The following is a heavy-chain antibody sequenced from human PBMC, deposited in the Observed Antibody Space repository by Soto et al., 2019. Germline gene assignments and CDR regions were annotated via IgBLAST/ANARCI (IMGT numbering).Heavy chain of an antibody. CDR3: ARRGSGSYYDY. CDR1: GFTFSSYA. J-gene: IGHJ4*02. Sequence: SGFTFSSYAMRWVRQAPVKGLEWVSAISGSGGSTYYADSVKDRFTISRDNSKNTLYLQMNSLRAEDTAVYYCARRGSGSYYDYWGQGTLVTVSS. CDR2: ISGSGGST. D-gene: IGHD1-26*01. V-gene: IGHV3-23*01.